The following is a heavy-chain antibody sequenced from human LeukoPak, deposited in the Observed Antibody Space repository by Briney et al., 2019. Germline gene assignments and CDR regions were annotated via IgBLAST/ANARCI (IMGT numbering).Heavy chain of an antibody. V-gene: IGHV4-4*02. D-gene: IGHD5-12*01. CDR1: GGSIISGNW. CDR3: ASSDGLPPRSDSSYDVFDY. Sequence: PSETLTLTCAVSGGSIISGNWWSWVRQPPGKGLEWIGEIYHSGRANYNPSLKSRVTISLDKSKNQFSLNLSSVTAADTALYYCASSDGLPPRSDSSYDVFDYWGQGTLATVSS. J-gene: IGHJ4*02. CDR2: IYHSGRA.